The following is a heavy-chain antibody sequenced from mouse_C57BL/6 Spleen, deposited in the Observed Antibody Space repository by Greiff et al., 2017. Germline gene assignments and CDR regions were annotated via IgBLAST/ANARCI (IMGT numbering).Heavy chain of an antibody. CDR3: ASEAYYSNLSYFDY. CDR1: GYAFSSYW. D-gene: IGHD2-5*01. J-gene: IGHJ2*01. Sequence: LVESGAELVKPGASVKISCKASGYAFSSYWMNWVKQRPGKGLEWIGQIYPGDGDTNYNGQFKGKATLTAATSSSTAYMQLSSLPSRVSSVYFGASEAYYSNLSYFDYWGQGTTLTVSS. V-gene: IGHV1-80*01. CDR2: IYPGDGDT.